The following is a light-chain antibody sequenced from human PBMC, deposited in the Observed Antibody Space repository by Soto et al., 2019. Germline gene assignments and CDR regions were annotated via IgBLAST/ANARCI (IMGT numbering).Light chain of an antibody. Sequence: DIQMTQSPSTLSASVGDRVTITCRASQSISSWLAWYQQKPGKAPKLLIYKASSLESGVPSRFSGCGSGTECTLTISSLQPDDFATYYCQQYNSYSGTFGPGTKVDIK. CDR2: KAS. J-gene: IGKJ3*01. CDR3: QQYNSYSGT. CDR1: QSISSW. V-gene: IGKV1-5*03.